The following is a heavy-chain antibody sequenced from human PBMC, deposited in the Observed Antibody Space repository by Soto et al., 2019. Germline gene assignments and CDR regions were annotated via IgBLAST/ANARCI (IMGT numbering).Heavy chain of an antibody. V-gene: IGHV4-39*01. CDR2: IYYSGST. Sequence: QLQLQESGPGLVKPSETLSLTCTVSGGSISSSSYYWGWIRQPPGKGLEWIGSIYYSGSTYYNPCLKSRVTISVDTAKNQFSLKLSSVTAADTAVYYCARRSYDFWSGYRYYYYMDVWGKGTTVTVSS. CDR1: GGSISSSSYY. CDR3: ARRSYDFWSGYRYYYYMDV. D-gene: IGHD3-3*01. J-gene: IGHJ6*03.